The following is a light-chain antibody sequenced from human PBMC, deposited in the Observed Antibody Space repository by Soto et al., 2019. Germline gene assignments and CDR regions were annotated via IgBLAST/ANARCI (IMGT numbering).Light chain of an antibody. CDR1: TYKY. Sequence: QAVVTQPASVSGSPGQSITISCTGATYKYVSWYQQHPGKPPKLMIFEVSKRPSGISNRFSGSKSGNTASLTISGLQAEDEGDYYCSSYTNTNTRVFGGGTKLTVL. CDR3: SSYTNTNTRV. V-gene: IGLV2-14*01. J-gene: IGLJ3*02. CDR2: EVS.